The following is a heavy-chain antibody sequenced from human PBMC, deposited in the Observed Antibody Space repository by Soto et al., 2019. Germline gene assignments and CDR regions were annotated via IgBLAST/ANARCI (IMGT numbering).Heavy chain of an antibody. CDR3: AKPPERYNTSILFDS. Sequence: PGGSLRLSCAASGFPFSIYSMNWVRQAPGKGPEWVATVGGGGGSIYYADSVKGRFTISRDNSKSSLFLQMDSLRDEDTAVYYCAKPPERYNTSILFDSWGQGTLVTVSS. CDR2: VGGGGGSI. J-gene: IGHJ4*02. CDR1: GFPFSIYS. V-gene: IGHV3-23*01. D-gene: IGHD1-20*01.